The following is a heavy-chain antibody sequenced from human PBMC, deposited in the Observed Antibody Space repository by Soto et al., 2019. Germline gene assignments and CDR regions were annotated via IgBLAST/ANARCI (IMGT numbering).Heavy chain of an antibody. D-gene: IGHD3-22*01. V-gene: IGHV3-30*18. CDR2: ISYDGNNK. J-gene: IGHJ6*02. Sequence: LRLSCAASGFSLSNNGMHWVRQAPGKGLEWVAVISYDGNNKYYADSVKSRFTISRDNSKNTVYLEMNNLRAEDTAMYYCAKGGSGNYLTYYYYYGMDVWGQGTTVTVSS. CDR3: AKGGSGNYLTYYYYYGMDV. CDR1: GFSLSNNG.